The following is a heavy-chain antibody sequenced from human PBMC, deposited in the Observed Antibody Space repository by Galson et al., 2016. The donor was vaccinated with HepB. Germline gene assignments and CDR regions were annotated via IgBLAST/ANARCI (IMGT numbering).Heavy chain of an antibody. D-gene: IGHD2-15*01. Sequence: SLRLSCAASGFTFSTYWMSWVRQAPGKGLEWVANIKQDESEKYYVDSVKGRFTISRDNAKNSVSLQMNSLRAEDTAVYYCARDLARRGGWIDSGGQGTLVTVST. CDR2: IKQDESEK. CDR3: ARDLARRGGWIDS. CDR1: GFTFSTYW. V-gene: IGHV3-7*01. J-gene: IGHJ4*02.